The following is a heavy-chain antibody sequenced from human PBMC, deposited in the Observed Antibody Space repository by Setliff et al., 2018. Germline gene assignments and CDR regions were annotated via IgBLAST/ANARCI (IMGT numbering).Heavy chain of an antibody. Sequence: GESLKISCRGSGYTFFNYWIDWVRQMPGKGLEWMGMVYPGDSDTKYSPSSEGRVTISVDKSTNTAYLQWTSLRASDTAMYYCARSYCSGGSCYSELLYWGQGTQVTVSS. D-gene: IGHD3-10*01. CDR3: ARSYCSGGSCYSELLY. CDR1: GYTFFNYW. V-gene: IGHV5-51*01. J-gene: IGHJ4*02. CDR2: VYPGDSDT.